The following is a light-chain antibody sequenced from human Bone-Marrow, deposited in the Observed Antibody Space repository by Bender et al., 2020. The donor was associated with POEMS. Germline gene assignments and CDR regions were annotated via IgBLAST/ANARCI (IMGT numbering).Light chain of an antibody. CDR1: NSDFGRYNL. CDR2: EGF. V-gene: IGLV2-23*01. CDR3: CSYASVTTNYV. Sequence: QSALTQPRSVSGSPGQSITISCIGTNSDFGRYNLVSWYQQQPGKAPKLMIYEGFKRPSGVSSRFSGSKSGNTASLTISGLQDEDEADYFCCSYASVTTNYVFGPGTKVTV. J-gene: IGLJ1*01.